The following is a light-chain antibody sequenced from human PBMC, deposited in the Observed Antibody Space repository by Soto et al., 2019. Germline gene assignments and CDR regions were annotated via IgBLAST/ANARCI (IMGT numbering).Light chain of an antibody. CDR3: SSYKTTSTPFV. Sequence: QSVLTQPASVSGSPGQSITISCTGTSSDVGGYNFVSWYQHHPGKAPKLMIYEVNNRPSGVSNRFSGSKSGNTASLTISGLQAEDEAEYYCSSYKTTSTPFVFGTGTKVTVL. V-gene: IGLV2-14*01. J-gene: IGLJ1*01. CDR1: SSDVGGYNF. CDR2: EVN.